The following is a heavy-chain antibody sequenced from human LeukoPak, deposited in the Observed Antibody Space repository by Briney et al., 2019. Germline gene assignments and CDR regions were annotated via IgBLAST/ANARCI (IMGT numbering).Heavy chain of an antibody. J-gene: IGHJ4*02. V-gene: IGHV3-48*04. CDR2: ISTSSGSV. Sequence: PGGSLRLSCAASGFTFSNYNLNWVRQAPGKGLEWVSYISTSSGSVFYADSVKGRFTISRDNAKNSLYLQMNSLRAEDTAVYYCARGGDPAYWGQGTLVTVSS. CDR1: GFTFSNYN. D-gene: IGHD2-21*02. CDR3: ARGGDPAY.